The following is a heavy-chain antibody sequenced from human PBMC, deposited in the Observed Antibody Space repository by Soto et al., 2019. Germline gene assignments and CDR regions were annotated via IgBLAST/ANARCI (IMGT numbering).Heavy chain of an antibody. V-gene: IGHV4-34*01. Sequence: SETLSLTCAVYGGSFSGYYWSWIRQPPGKGLEWIGEINHSGSTNYNPSLKSRVTISVDTSKNQFSLKLSSVTAADTAVYYCARPSYSSGRRKYFQHWGQGTLVTVSS. D-gene: IGHD6-19*01. CDR3: ARPSYSSGRRKYFQH. CDR2: INHSGST. J-gene: IGHJ1*01. CDR1: GGSFSGYY.